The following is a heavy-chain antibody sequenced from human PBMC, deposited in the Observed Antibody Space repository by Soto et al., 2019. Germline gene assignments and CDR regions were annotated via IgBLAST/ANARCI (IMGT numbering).Heavy chain of an antibody. Sequence: PSETLSLTCTVSGGSISSYYWSWIRQPPGKGLEWIGYIYYSGSTNYNPSIKGRITISVDTSKNQFSLKLSSVTAADTAVYYCARHLDIVAPIDYWGQGTLVTVSS. CDR2: IYYSGST. V-gene: IGHV4-59*08. CDR1: GGSISSYY. CDR3: ARHLDIVAPIDY. J-gene: IGHJ4*02. D-gene: IGHD5-12*01.